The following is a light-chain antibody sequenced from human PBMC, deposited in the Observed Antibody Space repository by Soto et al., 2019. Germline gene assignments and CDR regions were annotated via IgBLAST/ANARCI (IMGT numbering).Light chain of an antibody. CDR1: QSLSTH. J-gene: IGKJ1*01. CDR2: GAS. CDR3: QQYNNWPT. Sequence: EIVMTQYPATLSVSTGERATLSCSASQSLSTHFACYQHTPGQAPWLLIYGASTSATGLPARFSGSASGTEFTLTLTSLLSEDFAVYYCQQYNNWPTFGQGAKVDIK. V-gene: IGKV3-15*01.